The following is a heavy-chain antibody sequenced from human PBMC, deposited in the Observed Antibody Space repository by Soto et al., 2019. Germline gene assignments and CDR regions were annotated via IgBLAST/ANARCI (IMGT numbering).Heavy chain of an antibody. D-gene: IGHD5-12*01. CDR1: GVSINNADYS. Sequence: SETLSLTCAVSGVSINNADYSWSWIRQPPGRGLEWIGYIYQSGSTTYNPSLKSRLTISLDRSKNEVSLKLTSVTAADTAMYYCARAGVATIYPGNNWFDPWGQGTLVTVSS. CDR2: IYQSGST. CDR3: ARAGVATIYPGNNWFDP. V-gene: IGHV4-30-2*01. J-gene: IGHJ5*02.